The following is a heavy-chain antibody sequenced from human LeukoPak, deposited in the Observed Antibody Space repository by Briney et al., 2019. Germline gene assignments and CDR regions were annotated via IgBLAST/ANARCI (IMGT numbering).Heavy chain of an antibody. V-gene: IGHV3-30-3*01. D-gene: IGHD3-9*01. CDR2: ISYDGSNK. CDR3: ARGRYFDNLDDPLDY. CDR1: GFTFSSYA. J-gene: IGHJ4*02. Sequence: QPGRSLRLSCAASGFTFSSYAMHWVRQAPGKGLEWVAVISYDGSNKYYADSVKGRFTISRDNSKNTLYLQMNSLRAEDTAVYYCARGRYFDNLDDPLDYWGQGTLVTVSS.